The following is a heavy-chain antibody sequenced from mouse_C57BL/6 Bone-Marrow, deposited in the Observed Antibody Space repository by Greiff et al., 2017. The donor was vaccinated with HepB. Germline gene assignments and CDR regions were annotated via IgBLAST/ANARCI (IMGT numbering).Heavy chain of an antibody. V-gene: IGHV1-72*01. CDR3: ASSYYGSAYAMDY. J-gene: IGHJ4*01. CDR1: GYTFTSYG. CDR2: IDPNSGGT. D-gene: IGHD1-1*01. Sequence: QVQLQQSGAELVRPGSSVKMSCKTSGYTFTSYGINWVKQRPGQGLEWIGRIDPNSGGTKYNEKFKSKATLTVDKPSSTAYMQLSSLTSEDSAVYYCASSYYGSAYAMDYWGQGTSVTVSS.